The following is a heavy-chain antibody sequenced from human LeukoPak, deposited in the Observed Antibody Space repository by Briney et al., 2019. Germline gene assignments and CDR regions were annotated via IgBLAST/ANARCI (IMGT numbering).Heavy chain of an antibody. D-gene: IGHD3-16*01. V-gene: IGHV3-21*01. Sequence: GGSLRLSCAASGFTFRNYAMNWVRQAPGKGPEWVSSINYDSGFINYADSVKGRFTISRDNSKNSLYLQMTTLRAEDTAVYYCVRDTPESNVAVYFQYWGQGALVIVSS. CDR3: VRDTPESNVAVYFQY. CDR2: INYDSGFI. J-gene: IGHJ1*01. CDR1: GFTFRNYA.